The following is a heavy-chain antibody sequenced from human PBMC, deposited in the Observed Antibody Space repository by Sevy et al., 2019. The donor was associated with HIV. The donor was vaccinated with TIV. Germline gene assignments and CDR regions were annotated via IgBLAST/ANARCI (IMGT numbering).Heavy chain of an antibody. J-gene: IGHJ3*02. CDR3: ARIAAYDDHGVAFDI. D-gene: IGHD4-17*01. Sequence: GESLKISCKGSGYSFTSYWISWVRQMPGKGLEWMGRFDPSDSYTNYSPSFQVHVTISADKSLSTAYLQGSSLKTSDTAMYYCARIAAYDDHGVAFDIWGQGTMVTVSS. CDR2: FDPSDSYT. CDR1: GYSFTSYW. V-gene: IGHV5-10-1*01.